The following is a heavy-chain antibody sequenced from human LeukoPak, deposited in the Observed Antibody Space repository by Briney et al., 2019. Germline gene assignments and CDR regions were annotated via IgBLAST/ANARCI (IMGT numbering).Heavy chain of an antibody. V-gene: IGHV1-69*13. Sequence: ASVKVSCKASGGTFSSYAISWVRQAPGQGLEWMGGIIPNFGTANYAQKFQGRVTITADESTSTAYMELSSLRSEDTAVYYCARESVRSGDAPEYFDYWGQGTLVTVSS. CDR1: GGTFSSYA. J-gene: IGHJ4*02. CDR3: ARESVRSGDAPEYFDY. D-gene: IGHD2-21*02. CDR2: IIPNFGTA.